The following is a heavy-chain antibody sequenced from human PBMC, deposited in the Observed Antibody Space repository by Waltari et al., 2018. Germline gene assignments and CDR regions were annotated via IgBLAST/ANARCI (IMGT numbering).Heavy chain of an antibody. Sequence: EVNLVESGGGLVQPGGSLRLSGGASGFSFSGPWMHWVRQAPGKGLVWVSRINKNGDATSYADSVKGRFTISKDNAKNTLYLEMNSLRAEDTAVYYCARSGGYIDYWGQGTLVTVSS. V-gene: IGHV3-74*01. CDR2: INKNGDAT. CDR1: GFSFSGPW. J-gene: IGHJ4*02. CDR3: ARSGGYIDY. D-gene: IGHD2-15*01.